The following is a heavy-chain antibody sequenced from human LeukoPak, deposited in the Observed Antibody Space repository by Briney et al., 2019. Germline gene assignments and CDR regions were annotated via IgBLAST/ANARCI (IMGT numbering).Heavy chain of an antibody. D-gene: IGHD6-19*01. CDR3: ANRLGY. V-gene: IGHV3-30*18. CDR1: GFIVNSNY. CDR2: ISYDGSNK. J-gene: IGHJ4*02. Sequence: GGSLRLSCAASGFIVNSNYMNWVRQAPGKGLEWVAVISYDGSNKYYADSVKGRFTISRDNSKNTLYLQMNSLRAEDTAVYYCANRLGYWGQGTLVTVSS.